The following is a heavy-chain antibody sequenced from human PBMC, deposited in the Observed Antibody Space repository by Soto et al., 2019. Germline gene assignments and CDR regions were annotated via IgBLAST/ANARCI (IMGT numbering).Heavy chain of an antibody. J-gene: IGHJ5*02. CDR1: GFTSSSYS. CDR2: ISSSSSYI. Sequence: GGSLRLSCAASGFTSSSYSMNWVRQAPGKGLEWVSSISSSSSYIYYADSVKGRFTISRDNSKNSLYLQMNSLRAEDTAVYYCARDEAPILEWLFWFDPWGQGTLVTVSS. CDR3: ARDEAPILEWLFWFDP. V-gene: IGHV3-21*01. D-gene: IGHD3-3*01.